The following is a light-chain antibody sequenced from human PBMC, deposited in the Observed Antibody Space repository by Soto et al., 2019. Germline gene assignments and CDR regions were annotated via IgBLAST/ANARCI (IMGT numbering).Light chain of an antibody. CDR2: DNN. CDR3: GSWDSSLSAYV. V-gene: IGLV1-51*01. CDR1: SSNIGNNY. J-gene: IGLJ1*01. Sequence: QSVLTQPPSVSAAPGQKVTISCSGSSSNIGNNYVSWYQSLPGTAPKLLIYDNNERPSGIPDRFSGSKSGTSATLGITGFQTGDEADYYCGSWDSSLSAYVFGTGTKVTVL.